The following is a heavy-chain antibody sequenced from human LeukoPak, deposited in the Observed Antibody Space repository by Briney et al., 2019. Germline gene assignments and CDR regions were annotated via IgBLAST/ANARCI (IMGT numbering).Heavy chain of an antibody. J-gene: IGHJ4*02. D-gene: IGHD1-26*01. V-gene: IGHV3-30-3*01. Sequence: PGRSLRLSCAASGFTFSSYAMHWVRQAPGKGLEWVAVISYDGSNKYYADSVKGRFTISRDNSKNTLYLQMNSLRAEDTAVYYCASWVVGDAGDFDYWGQGTLVTASS. CDR2: ISYDGSNK. CDR3: ASWVVGDAGDFDY. CDR1: GFTFSSYA.